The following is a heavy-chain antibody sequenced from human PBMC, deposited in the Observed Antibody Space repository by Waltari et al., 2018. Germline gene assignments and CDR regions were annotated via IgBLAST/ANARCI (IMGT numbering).Heavy chain of an antibody. J-gene: IGHJ4*02. D-gene: IGHD2-21*01. Sequence: DVQLLGSGGGLVQPGGSLRLSCAASGFTFRRYEMNWVRQAPGRGLEWVAYISESGENRYYVDSVKGRVTISRDNTNDLLHLQMNSLRDDDTGSYYCARDCGSGATCSHFDYWGQGNLVTVAS. V-gene: IGHV3-48*03. CDR3: ARDCGSGATCSHFDY. CDR1: GFTFRRYE. CDR2: ISESGENR.